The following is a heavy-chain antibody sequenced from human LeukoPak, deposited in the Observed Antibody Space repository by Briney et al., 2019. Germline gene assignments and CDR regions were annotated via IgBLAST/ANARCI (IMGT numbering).Heavy chain of an antibody. V-gene: IGHV3-33*06. CDR1: GFTFSSYG. CDR2: IWYDGSNK. CDR3: AKDYGGNYFDY. D-gene: IGHD4-23*01. J-gene: IGHJ4*02. Sequence: PGGSLRLSCAASGFTFSSYGMPWVRKAPGKGLEWVAVIWYDGSNKYYADSVKGRFTISRDNSKNMLYLQMNSLRAEDTAVYYCAKDYGGNYFDYWGQGTLVTVSS.